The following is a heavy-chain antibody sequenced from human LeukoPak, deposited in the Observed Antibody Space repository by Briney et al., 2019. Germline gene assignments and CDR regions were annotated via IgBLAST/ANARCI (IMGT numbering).Heavy chain of an antibody. Sequence: GGSLRLSCAASGFTVSSKYMSWVRQAPGKGLEWVSSISGSGTNTYYADFLKGRFTISRDNSKNTLFLQMSSLTAEDTAIYYCAQSGAPLPLSFDSWGQGSLVTVSS. V-gene: IGHV3-23*01. D-gene: IGHD3-10*01. CDR3: AQSGAPLPLSFDS. CDR2: ISGSGTNT. CDR1: GFTVSSKY. J-gene: IGHJ4*02.